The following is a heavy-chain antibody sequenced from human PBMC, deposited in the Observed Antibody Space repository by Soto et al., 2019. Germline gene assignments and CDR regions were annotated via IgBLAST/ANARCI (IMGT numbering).Heavy chain of an antibody. Sequence: SVKVSCKASGGTFSSYAISWVRQAPGQGLEWMGGIIPIFGTANYAQKFQGRVTITADESTSTAYMELSSLRSEDMAVYYCARGDDDTASFDYWGKGTLVTVCS. CDR2: IIPIFGTA. D-gene: IGHD3-9*01. CDR3: ARGDDDTASFDY. J-gene: IGHJ4*02. CDR1: GGTFSSYA. V-gene: IGHV1-69*13.